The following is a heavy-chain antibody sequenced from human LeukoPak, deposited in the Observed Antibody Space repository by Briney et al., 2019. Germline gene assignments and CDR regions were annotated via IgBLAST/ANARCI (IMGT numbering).Heavy chain of an antibody. D-gene: IGHD7-27*01. CDR1: GYTFSDNH. Sequence: ASVKVSCKASGYTFSDNHMYWIRQAPGQGLECMGYISPNSGDTSYAQKSQGRITMTGDTSISTAYMELSSLRSDDTAVYYCARELGRNAFDIWGQGTMVTVSS. CDR3: ARELGRNAFDI. J-gene: IGHJ3*02. V-gene: IGHV1-2*02. CDR2: ISPNSGDT.